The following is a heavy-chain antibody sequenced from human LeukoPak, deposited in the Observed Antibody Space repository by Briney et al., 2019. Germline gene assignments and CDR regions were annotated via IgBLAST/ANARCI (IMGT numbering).Heavy chain of an antibody. V-gene: IGHV5-51*01. Sequence: GESLKISCKVSRDIFAFYWIAWVRQMPGKGLEWMGIIYPGDSDTRYSPSFQGQVTISADKSISTAYLQWSSLKASDTAMYYCARAVAGYGYYFDYRGQGTLVTVSS. CDR3: ARAVAGYGYYFDY. J-gene: IGHJ4*02. CDR2: IYPGDSDT. CDR1: RDIFAFYW. D-gene: IGHD6-19*01.